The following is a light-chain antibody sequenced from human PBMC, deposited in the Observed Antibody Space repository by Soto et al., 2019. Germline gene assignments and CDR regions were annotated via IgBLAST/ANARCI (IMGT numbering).Light chain of an antibody. V-gene: IGLV2-23*01. J-gene: IGLJ3*02. CDR2: EGS. CDR1: ISDVGSYDL. Sequence: QSALTQPASVSGSPGQSITISCTGTISDVGSYDLVSWYQQHPGKAPKLMIYEGSKRPSGVSSRFSGSKSGNTASLTISGLQAEDEADYYCCSYAGSSTSWVFGGGTKVT. CDR3: CSYAGSSTSWV.